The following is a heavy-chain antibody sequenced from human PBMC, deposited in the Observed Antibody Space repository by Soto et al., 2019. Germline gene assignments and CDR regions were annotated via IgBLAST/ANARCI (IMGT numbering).Heavy chain of an antibody. CDR2: ISAYNGNT. J-gene: IGHJ5*02. Sequence: GASVKVSCKASGYTFTNNDVSWVRQAPGQGLEWMGWISAYNGNTNYAQKLQGRVTMTTDTSTSTAYMELRSLRSDDTAVYYCARDQWLTTNWFDPWGQGTLVTVSS. CDR3: ARDQWLTTNWFDP. V-gene: IGHV1-18*01. D-gene: IGHD6-19*01. CDR1: GYTFTNND.